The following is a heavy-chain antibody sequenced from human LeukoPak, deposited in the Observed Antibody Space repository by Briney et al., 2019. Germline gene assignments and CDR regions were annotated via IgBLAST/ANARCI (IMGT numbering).Heavy chain of an antibody. CDR2: IYHSGST. D-gene: IGHD1-26*01. J-gene: IGHJ4*01. CDR1: GYSISSGYY. CDR3: ARDPLRGSYLFDY. Sequence: SETLSLTCAVSGYSISSGYYWGWIRQPPGKGLEWIGSIYHSGSTYYNPSLKSRVTISVDTSKNQFSLKLSSVTAADTAVYYCARDPLRGSYLFDYWGHGTLVTVSS. V-gene: IGHV4-38-2*02.